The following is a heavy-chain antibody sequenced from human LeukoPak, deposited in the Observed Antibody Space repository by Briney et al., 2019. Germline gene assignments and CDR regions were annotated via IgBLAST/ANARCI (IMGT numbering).Heavy chain of an antibody. CDR3: ARGYDILTGYELVYYMDV. CDR2: INPNSGGT. Sequence: ASVKVSCKASGYTFTGYYMHWVRQAPGQGLEWMGWINPNSGGTNYAQKFQGRVTMTRDTSISTAYMELSRLRSDDTAVYYCARGYDILTGYELVYYMDVWGKGTTVTVSS. J-gene: IGHJ6*03. CDR1: GYTFTGYY. V-gene: IGHV1-2*02. D-gene: IGHD3-9*01.